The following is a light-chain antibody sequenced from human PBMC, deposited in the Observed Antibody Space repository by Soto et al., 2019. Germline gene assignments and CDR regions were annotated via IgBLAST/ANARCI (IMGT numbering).Light chain of an antibody. Sequence: EIVMTQSPLSLPVTPGEPASISCRSSQSLLHSNGYNYLDWYLQKPGQSPQLLIYLGSNRASGVPDRFSGSGSGTDSTLKISRVEAEDVGVYYCMQALQTLWTFGQGTKVEIK. CDR2: LGS. CDR3: MQALQTLWT. J-gene: IGKJ1*01. CDR1: QSLLHSNGYNY. V-gene: IGKV2-28*01.